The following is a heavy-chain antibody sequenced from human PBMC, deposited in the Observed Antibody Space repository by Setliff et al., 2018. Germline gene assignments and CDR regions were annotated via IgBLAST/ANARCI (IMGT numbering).Heavy chain of an antibody. Sequence: ASVKVSCKASGYTFTSYYMHWVRQAPGQGLEWMGLINPTGGSTSYAQKFQGRVIMTRDTSTSTVFMELSSLRSEDTAVYYCARDRNDNYESSGYYYAGGYMDVWGKGTTVTV. CDR2: INPTGGST. D-gene: IGHD3-22*01. CDR3: ARDRNDNYESSGYYYAGGYMDV. CDR1: GYTFTSYY. J-gene: IGHJ6*03. V-gene: IGHV1-46*01.